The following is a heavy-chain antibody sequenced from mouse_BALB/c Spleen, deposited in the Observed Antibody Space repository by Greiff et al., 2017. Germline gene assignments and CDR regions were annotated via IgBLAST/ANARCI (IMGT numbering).Heavy chain of an antibody. V-gene: IGHV5-17*02. J-gene: IGHJ1*01. Sequence: EVKVVESGGGLVQPGGSRKLSCAASGFTFSSFGMHWVRQAPEKGLEWVAYISSGSSTIYYADTVKGRFTISRDNPKNTLFLQMTSLRSEDTAMYYCARGALLYWYFDVWGAGTTVTVSS. CDR3: ARGALLYWYFDV. CDR2: ISSGSSTI. CDR1: GFTFSSFG. D-gene: IGHD3-1*01.